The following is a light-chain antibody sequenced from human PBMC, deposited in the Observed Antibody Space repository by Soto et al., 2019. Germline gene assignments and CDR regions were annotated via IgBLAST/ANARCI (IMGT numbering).Light chain of an antibody. Sequence: QSVLTQPPSASGTPGQYVTISCSGSRSNIGTNTVHWYQQLPGTAPRLLIYNDHQRPSGVPDRLSASKSGTSASLALTEVQSEDEGDYYCASWDESLNAWVFGGGTKLTVL. CDR3: ASWDESLNAWV. CDR2: NDH. CDR1: RSNIGTNT. V-gene: IGLV1-44*01. J-gene: IGLJ3*02.